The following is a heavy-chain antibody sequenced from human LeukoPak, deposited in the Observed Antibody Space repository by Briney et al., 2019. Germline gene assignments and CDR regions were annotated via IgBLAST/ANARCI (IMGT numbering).Heavy chain of an antibody. CDR3: ARGYDYGGNPTSFDY. CDR1: GITVSRNY. D-gene: IGHD4-23*01. V-gene: IGHV3-13*01. Sequence: GGSLTLSCAASGITVSRNYMSWVRQATGKGLEWVSAIGTAGDTYYPGSVKGRFTISRENAKNSLYLQMNSLRAGDTAVYYCARGYDYGGNPTSFDYWGQGTLVTVSS. J-gene: IGHJ4*02. CDR2: IGTAGDT.